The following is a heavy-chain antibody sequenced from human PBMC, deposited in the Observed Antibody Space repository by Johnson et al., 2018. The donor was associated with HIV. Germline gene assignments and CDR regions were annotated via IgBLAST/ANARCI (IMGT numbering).Heavy chain of an antibody. CDR2: ISYDGSNK. V-gene: IGHV3-30-3*01. CDR1: GFTFSSYA. J-gene: IGHJ3*02. D-gene: IGHD5-18*01. Sequence: QVQLVESGGGVVQPGRSLRLSCAASGFTFSSYAMHWVRQAPGKGLEWVAVISYDGSNKYYADSVKGRFTISRDNSKTTLYLQMNSLRAEDTAVYYCARELRGYSYALRGDALDSWGQGTMVTVSS. CDR3: ARELRGYSYALRGDALDS.